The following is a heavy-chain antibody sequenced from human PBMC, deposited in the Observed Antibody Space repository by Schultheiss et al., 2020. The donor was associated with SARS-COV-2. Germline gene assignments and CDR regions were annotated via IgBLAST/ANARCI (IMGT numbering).Heavy chain of an antibody. V-gene: IGHV4-39*07. Sequence: SETLSLTCTVSGGSISRSGYYWGWIRQPPGKGLEWIGNIDYSGSTIYNPSLKGRVTISVDTSKNQFSLKLSSVTAADTAVYYCARAPVVVTHIFDYWGQGTLVTVSS. CDR1: GGSISRSGYY. J-gene: IGHJ4*02. D-gene: IGHD2-21*02. CDR3: ARAPVVVTHIFDY. CDR2: IDYSGST.